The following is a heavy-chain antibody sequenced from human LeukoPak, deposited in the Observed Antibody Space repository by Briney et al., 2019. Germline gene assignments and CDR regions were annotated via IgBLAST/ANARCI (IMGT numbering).Heavy chain of an antibody. J-gene: IGHJ4*02. V-gene: IGHV4-4*07. CDR1: GISINPYY. CDR3: MKDGPSWGLL. CDR2: TIPASGSM. D-gene: IGHD3-16*01. Sequence: PSETLSLTCTVSGISINPYYWTWIRQPAGKGLEWIGRTIPASGSMNYNPSLKSRVTMSVDTSKNQLSLEMTSVTAADTAVYYCMKDGPSWGLLWGLGTLATVSS.